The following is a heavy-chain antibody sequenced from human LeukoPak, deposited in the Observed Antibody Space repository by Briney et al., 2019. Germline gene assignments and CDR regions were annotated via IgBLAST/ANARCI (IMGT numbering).Heavy chain of an antibody. J-gene: IGHJ4*02. CDR2: IYPGDSAT. CDR3: ARLVYGSGSYPNHFDY. D-gene: IGHD3-10*01. V-gene: IGHV5-51*01. CDR1: GYIFTRYW. Sequence: GESLKISCKGSGYIFTRYWIAWVRQMPGKGLEWMGIIYPGDSATRYSPSFQGQVTISADNSINTAYLQWSSLKASDTAMYYCARLVYGSGSYPNHFDYWGQGTLVTVSS.